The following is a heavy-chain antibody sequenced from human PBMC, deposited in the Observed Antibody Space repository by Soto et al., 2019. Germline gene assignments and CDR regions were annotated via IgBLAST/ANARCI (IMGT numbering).Heavy chain of an antibody. CDR2: VYRSGST. CDR1: GNSISPYY. V-gene: IGHV4-59*01. J-gene: IGHJ3*02. D-gene: IGHD3-9*01. Sequence: SETLSLTCTVPGNSISPYYWSWLRQTPGKGLEWLGHVYRSGSTNYNPSLRSRLTISVDPSKNQFSLKLNSVTAQDTAVYYCARDADILTGSDAFDIWGQGTMVTVSS. CDR3: ARDADILTGSDAFDI.